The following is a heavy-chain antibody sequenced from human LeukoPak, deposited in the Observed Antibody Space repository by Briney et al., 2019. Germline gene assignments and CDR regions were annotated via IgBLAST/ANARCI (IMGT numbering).Heavy chain of an antibody. CDR1: GGSFSGYY. J-gene: IGHJ5*02. CDR2: INHSGST. CDR3: ARVYCPNGVCYNSRGWFDP. V-gene: IGHV4-34*01. D-gene: IGHD2-8*01. Sequence: SETLSLTCAVYGGSFSGYYWSWIRQPPGKGLEWIGEINHSGSTNYNPSLKSRVTISVDTSKNQFSLKLSSVTAADTAVYYCARVYCPNGVCYNSRGWFDPWGQGTLVTVSS.